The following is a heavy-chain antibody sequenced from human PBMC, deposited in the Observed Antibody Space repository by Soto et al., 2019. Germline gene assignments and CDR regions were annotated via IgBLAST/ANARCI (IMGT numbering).Heavy chain of an antibody. Sequence: ASLKVSCKSSGYPFTSYDINWVRQATGQGLEWMGWMNPNSGNTGYAQKFQGRVTMTRNTSISTAYMELSSLRSEDTAVYYCARVGGRREAYYYYYMDVWGKGPRSPSP. V-gene: IGHV1-8*01. CDR2: MNPNSGNT. CDR1: GYPFTSYD. J-gene: IGHJ6*03. CDR3: ARVGGRREAYYYYYMDV.